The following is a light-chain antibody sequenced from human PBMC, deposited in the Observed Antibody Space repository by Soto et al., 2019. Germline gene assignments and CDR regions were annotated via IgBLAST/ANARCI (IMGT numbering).Light chain of an antibody. CDR1: SSNIGAGYN. CDR2: VNN. Sequence: QTVVTQPPSVSGAPGQRVTISCTGSSSNIGAGYNVHWYQQLPGTAPKLLIYVNNNRPSGVPDRFSASKSGTSASLAITGLQAEDEADYYCQSYDSSLSGVVFGGGTKLTVL. V-gene: IGLV1-40*01. CDR3: QSYDSSLSGVV. J-gene: IGLJ2*01.